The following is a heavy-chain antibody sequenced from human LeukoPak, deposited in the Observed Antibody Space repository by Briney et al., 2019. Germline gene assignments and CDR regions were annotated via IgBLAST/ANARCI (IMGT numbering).Heavy chain of an antibody. D-gene: IGHD5-18*01. CDR3: ARESGYSYGPHLGY. Sequence: APVKVSCKASGYTFTSYAMHWVRQAPGQRLEWMGWINAGNGNTKYSQKFQGRVTITRDTSASTAYMEPSSLRSEDTAVYYCARESGYSYGPHLGYWGQGTLVTVSS. V-gene: IGHV1-3*01. J-gene: IGHJ4*02. CDR2: INAGNGNT. CDR1: GYTFTSYA.